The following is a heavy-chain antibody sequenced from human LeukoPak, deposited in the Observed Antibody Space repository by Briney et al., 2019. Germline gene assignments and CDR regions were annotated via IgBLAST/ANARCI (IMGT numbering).Heavy chain of an antibody. CDR1: GFSFTAYS. Sequence: PGGSLRLSCAASGFSFTAYSVNRVRQAPGRGLEWISYIGPGGDIYYADSVTGRFTVSRDTAKNSLYLQMNGLRVEDTAVYYCARRFDSWGQGTLVTVSS. J-gene: IGHJ4*02. CDR2: IGPGGDI. CDR3: ARRFDS. V-gene: IGHV3-48*01.